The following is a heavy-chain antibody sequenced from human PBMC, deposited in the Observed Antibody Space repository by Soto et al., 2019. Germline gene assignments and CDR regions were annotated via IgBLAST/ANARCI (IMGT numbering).Heavy chain of an antibody. CDR1: GGSISSYY. Sequence: PSETLSLTCTVSGGSISSYYWSWIRRPPGKGLEWIGYIYYSGSTNYNPSLKSRVTISVDTSKNQFSLKLSSVTAADTAVYYCARFIRGSPGVFYYFDYWGQGTLVTVSS. D-gene: IGHD3-10*01. CDR2: IYYSGST. J-gene: IGHJ4*02. CDR3: ARFIRGSPGVFYYFDY. V-gene: IGHV4-59*01.